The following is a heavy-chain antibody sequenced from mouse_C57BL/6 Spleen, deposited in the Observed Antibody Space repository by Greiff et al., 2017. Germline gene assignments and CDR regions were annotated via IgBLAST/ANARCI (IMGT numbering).Heavy chain of an antibody. V-gene: IGHV1-59*01. CDR1: GYTFTSYW. Sequence: QVQLQQPGAELVRPGTSVKLSCKASGYTFTSYWMHWVQQRPGHGLEWIGVIDPSDSYTNYNQKFKGKATLTVDTSSSTAYMQLSSVTSEDSAVYYYARENFMDYWGQGTSVTVSS. CDR2: IDPSDSYT. J-gene: IGHJ4*01. CDR3: ARENFMDY.